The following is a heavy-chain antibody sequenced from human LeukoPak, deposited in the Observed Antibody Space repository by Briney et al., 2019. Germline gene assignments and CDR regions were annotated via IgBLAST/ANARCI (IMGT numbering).Heavy chain of an antibody. J-gene: IGHJ4*02. CDR3: ATGGVPFDY. CDR2: INPNSGDT. D-gene: IGHD3-16*01. V-gene: IGHV1-2*02. CDR1: GYTFTDYY. Sequence: GASVKVSCKASGYTFTDYYIHWVRQAPGQGLEWVGWINPNSGDTKYAQKFQGRVTMTRDTSISTAYMELSNLRSDDTAVYYFATGGVPFDYWGQGTLVTVSS.